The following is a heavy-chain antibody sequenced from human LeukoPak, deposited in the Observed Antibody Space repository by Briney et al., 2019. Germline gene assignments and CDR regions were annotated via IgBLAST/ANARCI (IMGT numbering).Heavy chain of an antibody. Sequence: SETLSLTCTVSGGSISSSSYYWGWIRQPPGKGLESIGSIYYSGSTYYNPSLKSRVTISVDTSKNQFSLKLSSVTAADTAVYYCARPDVYSSYFDYWGQGTLVTVSS. CDR2: IYYSGST. J-gene: IGHJ4*02. V-gene: IGHV4-39*01. CDR1: GGSISSSSYY. D-gene: IGHD5-18*01. CDR3: ARPDVYSSYFDY.